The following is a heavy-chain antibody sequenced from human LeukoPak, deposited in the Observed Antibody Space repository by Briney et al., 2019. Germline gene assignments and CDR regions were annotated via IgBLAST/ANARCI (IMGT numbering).Heavy chain of an antibody. D-gene: IGHD3-10*01. Sequence: GGSLRLSCAASGFTFSSYGMPWVCQAPGKGLEWVAVISYDGSNKYYADSVKGRFTISRDNSKNTLYLQMNSLRAEDTAVYYCAKSVWFGDLDYWGQGTLVTVSS. J-gene: IGHJ4*02. V-gene: IGHV3-30*18. CDR1: GFTFSSYG. CDR2: ISYDGSNK. CDR3: AKSVWFGDLDY.